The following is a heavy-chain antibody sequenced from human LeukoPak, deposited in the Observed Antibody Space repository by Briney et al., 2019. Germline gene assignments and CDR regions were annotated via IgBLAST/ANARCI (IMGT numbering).Heavy chain of an antibody. CDR3: AKGGHADYGDYSHLWYFDL. D-gene: IGHD4-17*01. V-gene: IGHV3-21*01. CDR1: GFTFSSYS. J-gene: IGHJ2*01. Sequence: PGGSLRLSCAASGFTFSSYSMNWVRQAPGKGLEWVSCISSSSSYIYYADSVKGRFTISRDNAKNSLYLQMNSLRAEDTAVYYCAKGGHADYGDYSHLWYFDLWGRGTLVTVSS. CDR2: ISSSSSYI.